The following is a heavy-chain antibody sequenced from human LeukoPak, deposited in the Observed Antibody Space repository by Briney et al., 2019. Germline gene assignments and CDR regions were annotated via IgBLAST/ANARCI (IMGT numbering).Heavy chain of an antibody. Sequence: SETLSLTCTVSGGSISSYYWSCIRQPPGKGLEWIGHIYYSGSTNYNPSLKTRVTISVDTSKNQFSLRLTSVTAANTAVYYCARHGIFGSSWSYFDYWGQGTLVTVSS. CDR2: IYYSGST. J-gene: IGHJ4*02. D-gene: IGHD6-13*01. CDR3: ARHGIFGSSWSYFDY. V-gene: IGHV4-59*08. CDR1: GGSISSYY.